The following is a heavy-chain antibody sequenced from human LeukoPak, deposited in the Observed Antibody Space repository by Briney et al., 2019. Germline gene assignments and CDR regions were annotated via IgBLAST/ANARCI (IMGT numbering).Heavy chain of an antibody. Sequence: SETLSLTCTVSGGHIDSFFWNWIRQPPGKELEWIGYIDNSGSTKYSPSLKSRITMSRDTSKKQFSLKLTSVTAADTAMYYCASGAGWLIDYWGQGTLVSVSS. D-gene: IGHD6-19*01. CDR1: GGHIDSFF. V-gene: IGHV4-4*08. CDR2: IDNSGST. CDR3: ASGAGWLIDY. J-gene: IGHJ4*02.